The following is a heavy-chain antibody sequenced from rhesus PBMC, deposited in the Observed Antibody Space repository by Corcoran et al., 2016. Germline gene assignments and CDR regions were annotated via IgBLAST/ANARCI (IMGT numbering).Heavy chain of an antibody. V-gene: IGHV4S10*01. Sequence: QVQLQESGPGVVKPSENLSLTCAVSGGSISDSYRWSWIRQPPGKGLEWIGYIYGSSTSTNYNPSLKSRVTISKDTSKNQFSLKLSSVTAADTAVYYCARDHFMVATGIDYWGQGVLVTVSS. CDR1: GGSISDSYR. D-gene: IGHD4-4*01. CDR2: IYGSSTST. J-gene: IGHJ4*01. CDR3: ARDHFMVATGIDY.